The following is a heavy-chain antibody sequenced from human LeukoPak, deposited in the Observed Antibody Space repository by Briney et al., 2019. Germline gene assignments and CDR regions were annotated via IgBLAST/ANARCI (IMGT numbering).Heavy chain of an antibody. J-gene: IGHJ4*02. CDR3: ARDLYYYDSSGYWPPGY. CDR1: GVTFDDYG. CDR2: SNWNGGST. Sequence: GGSLRLSCAASGVTFDDYGMSWVRQAPGKGLEWVSGSNWNGGSTGYADSVKGRFTISRDNAKNSLYLQMNSLRAEDTALYHCARDLYYYDSSGYWPPGYWGQGTLVTVSS. V-gene: IGHV3-20*01. D-gene: IGHD3-22*01.